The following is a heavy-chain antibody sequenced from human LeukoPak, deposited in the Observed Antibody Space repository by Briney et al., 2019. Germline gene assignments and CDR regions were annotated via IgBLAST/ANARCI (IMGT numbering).Heavy chain of an antibody. D-gene: IGHD3-16*01. CDR3: ARASAIGFFDY. V-gene: IGHV3-48*03. Sequence: PGGSLRLSCAASGFTFSSYEMNWVRQAPGKGLEWVSYISSSGSTIYYAGSVKGRFTISRDNAKNSLYLQMNSLRAEDTAVYYCARASAIGFFDYWGQGTLVTVSS. CDR2: ISSSGSTI. CDR1: GFTFSSYE. J-gene: IGHJ4*02.